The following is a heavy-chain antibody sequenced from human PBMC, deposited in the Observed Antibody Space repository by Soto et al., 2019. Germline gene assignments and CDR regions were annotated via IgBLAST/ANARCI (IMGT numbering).Heavy chain of an antibody. CDR3: ARHATRSYDY. Sequence: PSETLSITCTVSRGSISTYYWSWIRQPPGKGLECIGYIYYNGNTNYNPSLKSRVTIPVDTSKNQFTLNLNSVTAADTAMYYCARHATRSYDYWGQGTLVTVSS. CDR2: IYYNGNT. V-gene: IGHV4-59*08. J-gene: IGHJ4*02. CDR1: RGSISTYY.